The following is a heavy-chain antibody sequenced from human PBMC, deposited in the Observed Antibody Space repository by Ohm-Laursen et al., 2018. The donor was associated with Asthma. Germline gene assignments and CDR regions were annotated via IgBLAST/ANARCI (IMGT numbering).Heavy chain of an antibody. V-gene: IGHV3-9*01. D-gene: IGHD6-13*01. Sequence: SLRLSCAASGFSFDDYAMHWVRQGPGKGLEWVSGISWNSGSIGYADSVKGRFSISRDNAKNSLDLQMNSLRAEDTALYYCAKDRAAGSLTYYYGMDVWGQGTTVTVSS. CDR1: GFSFDDYA. J-gene: IGHJ6*02. CDR3: AKDRAAGSLTYYYGMDV. CDR2: ISWNSGSI.